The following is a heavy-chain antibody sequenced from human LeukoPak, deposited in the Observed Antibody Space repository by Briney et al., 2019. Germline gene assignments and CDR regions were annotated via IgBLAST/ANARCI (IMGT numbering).Heavy chain of an antibody. Sequence: GGSLRLSCAASGFIFSSYWMHWVRQAPGKGLVWVSRLNNDGSRTNYADSVKGRFTISRDNAKNTLYLQMNSLRAEDTAVYYCAKVGGSSPYFDYWGQGTLVTVSS. V-gene: IGHV3-74*01. CDR3: AKVGGSSPYFDY. J-gene: IGHJ4*02. D-gene: IGHD6-6*01. CDR1: GFIFSSYW. CDR2: LNNDGSRT.